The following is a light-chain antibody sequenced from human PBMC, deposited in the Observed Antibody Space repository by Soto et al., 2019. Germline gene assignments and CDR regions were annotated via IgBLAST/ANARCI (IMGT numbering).Light chain of an antibody. CDR3: QQYRSFPWT. CDR1: QSIDNW. Sequence: IQMTQSPSTLSASVGDRVTITCRASQSIDNWLAWYQQKPGRAPNLLIYDASNLETGVPSRFSGCASGTEFTLTIGSXKPDDFATYYCQQYRSFPWTFGQGTKVDTK. J-gene: IGKJ1*01. CDR2: DAS. V-gene: IGKV1-5*01.